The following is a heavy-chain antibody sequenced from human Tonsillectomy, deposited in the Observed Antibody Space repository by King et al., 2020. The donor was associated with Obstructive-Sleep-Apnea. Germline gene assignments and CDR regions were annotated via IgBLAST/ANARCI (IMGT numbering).Heavy chain of an antibody. CDR1: GFTFSNAW. CDR2: IKSKTDGGTT. J-gene: IGHJ4*02. D-gene: IGHD3-10*01. Sequence: VQLVESGGGLVKPGGSLRLSCAVSGFTFSNAWMSWVRQAPGKGLEWVGRIKSKTDGGTTDYAAPVKGRFTISRDDSKNTLYLQMNSLKTEDTAVYYCTTGLMVRGVIDYWGQGTLVTVSS. V-gene: IGHV3-15*01. CDR3: TTGLMVRGVIDY.